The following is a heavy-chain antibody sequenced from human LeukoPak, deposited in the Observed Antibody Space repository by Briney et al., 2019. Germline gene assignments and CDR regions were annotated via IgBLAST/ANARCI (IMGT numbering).Heavy chain of an antibody. J-gene: IGHJ4*02. Sequence: GASVKVSCKASGYTFTGYYMHWVRQAPGQGLEWMGRIIPILGIANYAQKFQGRVTITADKSTSTAYMELSSLRSEDTAVYYCASHTYYYDSSGYGFDYWGQGTLVTVSS. CDR1: GYTFTGYY. CDR2: IIPILGIA. V-gene: IGHV1-69*02. CDR3: ASHTYYYDSSGYGFDY. D-gene: IGHD3-22*01.